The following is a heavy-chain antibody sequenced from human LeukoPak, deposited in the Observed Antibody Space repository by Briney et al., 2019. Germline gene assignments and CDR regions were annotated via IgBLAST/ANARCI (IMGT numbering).Heavy chain of an antibody. CDR1: GGSVSSGTYY. D-gene: IGHD2-2*01. CDR2: IYTSGST. V-gene: IGHV4-61*02. CDR3: ARAVVPAANSDVPDSYYYYYMDV. J-gene: IGHJ6*03. Sequence: SETLSLTCTVSGGSVSSGTYYWNWIRQPAGKGLEWIGRIYTSGSTNYNPSLKSRVTISVDTSKNHFSLKLTSVTAADTAVYYCARAVVPAANSDVPDSYYYYYMDVWGKGTTVTVSS.